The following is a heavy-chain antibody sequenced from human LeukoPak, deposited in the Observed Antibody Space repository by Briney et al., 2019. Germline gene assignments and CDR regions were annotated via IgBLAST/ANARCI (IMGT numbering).Heavy chain of an antibody. CDR1: GFTFDDYA. D-gene: IGHD2-15*01. J-gene: IGHJ4*02. CDR3: AKDDDAGSGGSCHSH. CDR2: SSI. V-gene: IGHV3-9*01. Sequence: SLRLSCAASGFTFDDYAMHWVRQAPGKGLEWVSGSSIAYADSVKGRFTISRDNAKNSLYLQMNSLRAEDTAVYYCAKDDDAGSGGSCHSHWGQGTLVTVSS.